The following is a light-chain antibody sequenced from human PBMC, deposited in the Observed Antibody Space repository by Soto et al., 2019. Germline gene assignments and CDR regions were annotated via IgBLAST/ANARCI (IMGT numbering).Light chain of an antibody. Sequence: QSALTQPASVSGSPGQSITISCTGTSSDVGGYNYVSWFQHHPGKAPKLIIYEVSSRPSGVSNRFSGSKSGDTASLTISGLQAEDEADYYCSSFTNTITRYAFGTGTKLTVL. CDR3: SSFTNTITRYA. CDR2: EVS. V-gene: IGLV2-14*01. J-gene: IGLJ1*01. CDR1: SSDVGGYNY.